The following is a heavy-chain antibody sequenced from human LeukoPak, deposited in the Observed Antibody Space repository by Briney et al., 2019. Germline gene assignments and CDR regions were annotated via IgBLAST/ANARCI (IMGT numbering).Heavy chain of an antibody. J-gene: IGHJ4*02. V-gene: IGHV4-59*08. CDR2: VFYTGST. CDR3: PGQVRVTGATGEFDF. D-gene: IGHD1-26*01. CDR1: GGSTSSYY. Sequence: SETLSLTCTVSGGSTSSYYWSWIRQPPGKGLEWIGFVFYTGSTNFNPSLNSRVTISLDTSKSQFPLMLSSVSSADTALYYCPGQVRVTGATGEFDFWGPGTLVTVSS.